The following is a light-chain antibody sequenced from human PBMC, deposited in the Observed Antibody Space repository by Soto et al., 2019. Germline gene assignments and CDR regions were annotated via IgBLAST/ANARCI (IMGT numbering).Light chain of an antibody. J-gene: IGKJ1*01. CDR1: QTISSY. CDR3: QQSHFTPWT. V-gene: IGKV1-39*01. CDR2: TTS. Sequence: DIQMTQSPSSLSASVGDRVTITCRASQTISSYLNWYQQKPGKAPKLLIHTTSNLQSGVPSRFSGSGSGTDFTLTISSLQPEDFATYYCQQSHFTPWTFGRGTKVEV.